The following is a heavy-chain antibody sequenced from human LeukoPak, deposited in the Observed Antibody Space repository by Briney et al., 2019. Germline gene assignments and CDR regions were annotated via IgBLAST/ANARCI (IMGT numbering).Heavy chain of an antibody. CDR3: ARQPGGTAAFDI. V-gene: IGHV4-59*08. J-gene: IGHJ3*02. CDR1: GGSINNYY. D-gene: IGHD1-14*01. Sequence: PSETLSLTCTVSGGSINNYYWSWIRQPPGKGLEWIGYIYYTGGETNYNPSLKSRLTISVDTSKNQFSLMLTSVTVADTAVYYCARQPGGTAAFDIWAQGTMVTVSS. CDR2: IYYTGGET.